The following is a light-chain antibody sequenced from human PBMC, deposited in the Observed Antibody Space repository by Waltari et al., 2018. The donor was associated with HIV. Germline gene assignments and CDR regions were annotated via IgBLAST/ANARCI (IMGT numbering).Light chain of an antibody. CDR1: KLDDKY. CDR2: QDD. V-gene: IGLV3-1*01. J-gene: IGLJ1*01. CDR3: QAWDSGTGV. Sequence: SYELTQPPSVSVSPGQAATITCSGDKLDDKYVCWYQQKPGRSPVLFIYQDDKRLSGIPDRFSCSNSGNTATLTISGTQTMDEADYYCQAWDSGTGVFGTGTTVTVL.